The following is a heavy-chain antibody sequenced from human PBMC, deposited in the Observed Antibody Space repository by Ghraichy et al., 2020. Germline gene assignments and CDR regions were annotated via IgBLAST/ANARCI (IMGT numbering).Heavy chain of an antibody. V-gene: IGHV4-61*01. D-gene: IGHD3-10*01. Sequence: SETLSLTCTVSGGSVSSGSYYWSWIRQPPGKGLEWIGYIYYSGSTNYNPSLKSRVTISVDTSKNQFSLKLSSVTAADTAVYYCARDRSQKYYGSGTGVVDYWGQGTLVTVSS. J-gene: IGHJ4*02. CDR1: GGSVSSGSYY. CDR3: ARDRSQKYYGSGTGVVDY. CDR2: IYYSGST.